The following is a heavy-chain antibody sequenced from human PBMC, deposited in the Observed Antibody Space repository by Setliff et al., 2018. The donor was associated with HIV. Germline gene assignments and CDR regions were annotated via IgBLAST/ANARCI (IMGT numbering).Heavy chain of an antibody. V-gene: IGHV3-30*02. J-gene: IGHJ6*02. D-gene: IGHD3-10*01. CDR1: GFTFSSYG. Sequence: PGGSLRLSCAASGFTFSSYGMHWVRQAPGKGLEWVAFIRYDGSNKYYADSVKGRFTISRDNSKNTLYLQMNSLRAEDTAVYYCARDSVRGVVNGMDVWGQGTTVTVSS. CDR2: IRYDGSNK. CDR3: ARDSVRGVVNGMDV.